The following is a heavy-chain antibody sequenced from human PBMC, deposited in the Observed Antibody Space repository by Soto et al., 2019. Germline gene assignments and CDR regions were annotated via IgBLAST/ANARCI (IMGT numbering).Heavy chain of an antibody. V-gene: IGHV4-59*12. CDR1: GGSISSYY. J-gene: IGHJ6*03. Sequence: PSETLSLTCTVSGGSISSYYWSWIRQPPGKGLEWIGYIYYSGSTNYNPSLKSRVTISVDTSKNQFSLRLSSVTAAETAVYYCARGRENTAARRLGYYYYYMDVWGKGTTVTVSS. CDR3: ARGRENTAARRLGYYYYYMDV. D-gene: IGHD6-6*01. CDR2: IYYSGST.